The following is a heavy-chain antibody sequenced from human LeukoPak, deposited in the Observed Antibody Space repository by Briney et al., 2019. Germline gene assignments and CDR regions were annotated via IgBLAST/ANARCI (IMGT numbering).Heavy chain of an antibody. CDR2: INPNSGGT. J-gene: IGHJ5*02. D-gene: IGHD2-2*01. Sequence: GASVKVSCKASGYTFTGYYMHWVRQAPGQGLEWMGWINPNSGGTNYAQKFQGWVTMTRDTSISTAYMELSRLRSDDTAAYYCAREISTILKADWFDPWGQGTLVTVSS. CDR3: AREISTILKADWFDP. CDR1: GYTFTGYY. V-gene: IGHV1-2*04.